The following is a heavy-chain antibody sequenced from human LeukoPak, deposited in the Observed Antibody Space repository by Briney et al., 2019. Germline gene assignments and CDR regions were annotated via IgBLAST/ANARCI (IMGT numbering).Heavy chain of an antibody. V-gene: IGHV3-23*01. D-gene: IGHD3-10*01. Sequence: GGSLRLSCAASGFTLRSYAMNWVRQAPGEGLEWVSAISGSDGNTYYADSVKGRFTISRDDSKNTLYLQMNRLRAEDTALYYCAKAATFYYGSDLGGQGILVAVSS. CDR1: GFTLRSYA. J-gene: IGHJ4*02. CDR3: AKAATFYYGSDL. CDR2: ISGSDGNT.